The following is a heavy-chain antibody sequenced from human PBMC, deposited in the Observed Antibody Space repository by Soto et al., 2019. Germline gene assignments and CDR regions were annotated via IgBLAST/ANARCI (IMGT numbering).Heavy chain of an antibody. Sequence: SETLSLTCTVSGGSISSYYWSWIRQPPGKGLEWIGYIYYSGSTNYNPSLKSRVTISVDTSKNQFSLKLSSVTAADTAVYYCARSVDWGYFDYWGQGTLVTVSS. CDR2: IYYSGST. CDR3: ARSVDWGYFDY. CDR1: GGSISSYY. V-gene: IGHV4-59*01. J-gene: IGHJ4*02. D-gene: IGHD3-16*01.